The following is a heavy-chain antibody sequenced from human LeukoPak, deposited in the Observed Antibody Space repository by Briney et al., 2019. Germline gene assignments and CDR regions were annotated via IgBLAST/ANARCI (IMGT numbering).Heavy chain of an antibody. D-gene: IGHD3-3*01. CDR1: GYTFTSYG. CDR3: ARNRVAQGRSYDFWSGYQTEFDY. J-gene: IGHJ4*02. Sequence: ASVKVSCKASGYTFTSYGISWVRQAPGQRLEWMGWINAGNGNTKYSQKFQGRVTITRDTSASTAYMELSSLRSEDTAVYYCARNRVAQGRSYDFWSGYQTEFDYWGQGTLVTVSS. V-gene: IGHV1-3*01. CDR2: INAGNGNT.